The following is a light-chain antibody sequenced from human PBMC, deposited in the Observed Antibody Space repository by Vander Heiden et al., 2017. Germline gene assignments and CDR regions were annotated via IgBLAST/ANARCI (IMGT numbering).Light chain of an antibody. Sequence: EIVLTQSPGTLSLSPGERATLSCRASPSVSSSYLAWYQQKPGQAPRLLIYGASSRATCIPDRFSGSGSGTDFTLTISRLEPEDFAVYYCQQYGSSPWTFGQGTKVEIK. CDR3: QQYGSSPWT. V-gene: IGKV3-20*01. CDR2: GAS. CDR1: PSVSSSY. J-gene: IGKJ1*01.